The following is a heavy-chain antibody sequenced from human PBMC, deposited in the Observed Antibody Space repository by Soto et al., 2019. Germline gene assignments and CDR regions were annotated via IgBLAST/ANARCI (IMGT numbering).Heavy chain of an antibody. CDR2: INPNSGGT. CDR3: ARGGVVVVVADDTAMDP. Sequence: ASVKVACKASGYTFTGYYMHWVRQAPGQGLEWMGWINPNSGGTNYAQKFQGWVTMTRDTSISTAYMELIRLRFDDTAVYSCARGGVVVVVADDTAMDPWGQGTLVTVSS. CDR1: GYTFTGYY. D-gene: IGHD2-15*01. J-gene: IGHJ5*02. V-gene: IGHV1-2*04.